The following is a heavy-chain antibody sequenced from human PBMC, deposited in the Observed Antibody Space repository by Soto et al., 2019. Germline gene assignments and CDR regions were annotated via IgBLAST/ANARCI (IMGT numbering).Heavy chain of an antibody. D-gene: IGHD3-3*01. CDR3: ARAEYSNFWGAYCTFDS. CDR1: GFTFSSYG. CDR2: ISYNGSKK. Sequence: PGGSLRLSCAASGFTFSSYGMHWVRPAPGKGLEWVAFISYNGSKKYNADSVKGRFTISRDNAKNSLYLQMNSLRAEDTAVYYCARAEYSNFWGAYCTFDSWGLGTLVTVSS. J-gene: IGHJ4*02. V-gene: IGHV3-33*08.